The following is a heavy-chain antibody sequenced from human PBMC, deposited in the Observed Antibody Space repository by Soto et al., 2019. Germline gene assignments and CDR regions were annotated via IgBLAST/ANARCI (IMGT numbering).Heavy chain of an antibody. J-gene: IGHJ6*02. CDR2: IYHSGSN. CDR3: ARIVGGYYYGMDV. Sequence: QEPLQESGRGLVKPSGTLSLTCALSGGSVSSSNWWSWVRQHPGKGLEWIGEIYHSGSNNYNPSLTSRTTISVDKSKKQFSLKLTSVTYADTAVYYCARIVGGYYYGMDVWGQGTTVTVSS. V-gene: IGHV4-4*02. CDR1: GGSVSSSNW. D-gene: IGHD3-22*01.